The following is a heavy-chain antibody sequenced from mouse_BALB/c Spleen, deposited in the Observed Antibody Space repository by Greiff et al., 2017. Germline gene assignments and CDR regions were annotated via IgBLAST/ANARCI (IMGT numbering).Heavy chain of an antibody. CDR3: ARGFTTPYYFDY. CDR2: ISSGGST. J-gene: IGHJ2*01. D-gene: IGHD1-1*01. Sequence: EVKLVESGGGLVKPGGSLKLSCAASGFTFSSYAMSWVRQTPEKRLEWVASISSGGSTYYPDSVKGRFTISRDNARNILYLQMSSLRSEDTAMYYCARGFTTPYYFDYWGQGTTLTVSS. CDR1: GFTFSSYA. V-gene: IGHV5-6-5*01.